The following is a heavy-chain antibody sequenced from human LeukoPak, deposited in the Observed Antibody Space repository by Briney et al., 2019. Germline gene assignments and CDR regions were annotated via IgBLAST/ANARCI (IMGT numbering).Heavy chain of an antibody. CDR3: ARDHNIVAPFDY. V-gene: IGHV1-3*01. Sequence: ASVTVSFTASGYTFTSYAMHWVRQAPGQRLEWMGWINAGNGNTKYSRKFQGRVTITRDTSASTAYMELSSLRSEDTAVYYCARDHNIVAPFDYWGQGTLVTVSS. CDR1: GYTFTSYA. CDR2: INAGNGNT. D-gene: IGHD5-12*01. J-gene: IGHJ4*02.